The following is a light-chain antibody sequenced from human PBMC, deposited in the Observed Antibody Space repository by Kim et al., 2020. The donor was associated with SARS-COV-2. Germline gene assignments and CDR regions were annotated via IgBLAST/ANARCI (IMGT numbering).Light chain of an antibody. J-gene: IGLJ1*01. V-gene: IGLV3-19*01. CDR3: NSRDSSGNHLGV. CDR1: SLRSYY. Sequence: LEQTVRITCQGDSLRSYYASWYQQKPGQAPVLVIYGKNNRPSGIPDRFSGSSSGNTASLTITGAQAEDEADYYCNSRDSSGNHLGVFGTGTKVTVL. CDR2: GKN.